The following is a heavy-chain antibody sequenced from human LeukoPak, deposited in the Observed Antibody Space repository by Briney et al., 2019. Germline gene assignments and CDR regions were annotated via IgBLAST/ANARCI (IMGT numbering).Heavy chain of an antibody. J-gene: IGHJ4*02. Sequence: GGSLRLSCAASGFTFSSYAMSWVRQAPGKGLEWVSSISDSGDSTYYADSVKGRFTISRDNSKNTLYLQMNSLRAEDTAVYYCAKLIAVAGTDDYWGQGTLVTASS. CDR2: ISDSGDST. D-gene: IGHD6-19*01. CDR1: GFTFSSYA. V-gene: IGHV3-23*01. CDR3: AKLIAVAGTDDY.